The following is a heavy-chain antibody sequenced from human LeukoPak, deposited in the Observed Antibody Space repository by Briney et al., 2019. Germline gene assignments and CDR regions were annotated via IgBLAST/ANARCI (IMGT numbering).Heavy chain of an antibody. D-gene: IGHD5-18*01. CDR2: ISYSGTT. Sequence: SETLSLTCTVSGGSISSNSYYWGWIRQPPGKGLEWIGSISYSGTTYYSPSLKSRVTISVDTSKNQFSLKLSSVTAADTAVYYCARRRGYSYGPFDYWGQGTLVTVSS. CDR3: ARRRGYSYGPFDY. V-gene: IGHV4-39*07. CDR1: GGSISSNSYY. J-gene: IGHJ4*02.